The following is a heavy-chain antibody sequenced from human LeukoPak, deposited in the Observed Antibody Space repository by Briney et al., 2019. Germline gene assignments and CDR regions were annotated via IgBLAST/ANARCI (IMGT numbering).Heavy chain of an antibody. J-gene: IGHJ4*02. V-gene: IGHV3-23*01. CDR1: GVTFSSYA. D-gene: IGHD2-8*01. Sequence: TGGSLRLSCAASGVTFSSYAMSWVRQAPGKGLEWVSDISGSGGSTYYADSMKRRFTISRDNSKNTLYLQMSSLRAEDTAVYYCAKEHRDGRYLDYWGQGTLVSVSS. CDR3: AKEHRDGRYLDY. CDR2: ISGSGGST.